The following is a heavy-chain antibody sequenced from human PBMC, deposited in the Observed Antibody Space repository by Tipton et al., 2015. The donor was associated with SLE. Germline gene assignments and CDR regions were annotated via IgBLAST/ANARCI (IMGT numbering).Heavy chain of an antibody. Sequence: TLSLTCTVSGGSISSYYWSWIRQPPGKGPEWIGYIYYSGSTNYNPSLKSRVTISVDTSKNQFSLKLSSVTAADTAVYYCARGGSSWPDAFDIWGQGTMVTVSS. CDR3: ARGGSSWPDAFDI. CDR1: GGSISSYY. J-gene: IGHJ3*02. CDR2: IYYSGST. V-gene: IGHV4-59*01. D-gene: IGHD6-13*01.